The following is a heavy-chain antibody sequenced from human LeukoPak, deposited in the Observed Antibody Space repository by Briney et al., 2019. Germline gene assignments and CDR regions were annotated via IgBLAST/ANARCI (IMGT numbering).Heavy chain of an antibody. CDR3: ARAPSGDDAFDI. J-gene: IGHJ3*02. V-gene: IGHV3-48*01. CDR1: GFSFSRYT. CDR2: IRSSSTTI. Sequence: GGSLRLSCAASGFSFSRYTMSWVRQAPGKGLEWISYIRSSSTTIKYTDSVKGRFIISRDNAKNSVYLQMNSLRAEDTAVYYCARAPSGDDAFDIWGQGTMVTVSS. D-gene: IGHD7-27*01.